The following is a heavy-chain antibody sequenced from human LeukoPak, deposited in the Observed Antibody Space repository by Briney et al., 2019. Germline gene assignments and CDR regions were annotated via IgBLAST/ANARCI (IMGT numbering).Heavy chain of an antibody. D-gene: IGHD3-22*01. J-gene: IGHJ4*02. Sequence: GGSLRLSRGASGFTFSSYAMSWVRQAPGKGLEWVSAISGSGGSTYYADSVKGRFTISRDNSKNTLHLQMNSLRAEDTAVYYCAKDGLDYDSSGYLFDYWGQGTLVTVSS. V-gene: IGHV3-23*01. CDR2: ISGSGGST. CDR3: AKDGLDYDSSGYLFDY. CDR1: GFTFSSYA.